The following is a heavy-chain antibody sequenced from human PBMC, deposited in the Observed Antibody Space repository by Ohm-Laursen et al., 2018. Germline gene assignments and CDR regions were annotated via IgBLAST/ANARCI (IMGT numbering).Heavy chain of an antibody. CDR2: ISSSGST. Sequence: TLSLTCTVSGGSISSYYWSWIRQPPGKGLEWIGYISSSGSTNYNPSLKSRVTISVDTSKNQFSLKLSSLTAADTAVYYCARSRTSGWYALDYWGQGTLLTVSS. V-gene: IGHV4-59*01. D-gene: IGHD6-19*01. CDR1: GGSISSYY. J-gene: IGHJ4*02. CDR3: ARSRTSGWYALDY.